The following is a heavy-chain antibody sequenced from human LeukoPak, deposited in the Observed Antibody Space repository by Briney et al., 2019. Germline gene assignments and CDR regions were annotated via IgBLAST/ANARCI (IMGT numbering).Heavy chain of an antibody. J-gene: IGHJ3*02. CDR1: GGSINSYY. V-gene: IGHV4-4*07. D-gene: IGHD1-26*01. CDR3: ATEGFVGARVRDI. CDR2: IYTSGST. Sequence: ASETLSLTCTVSGGSINSYYWSWIRQPAGKGLEWIGRIYTSGSTNYNPSLKSRVTISVDTSKNQFSLKLSSVIAADTAVYYCATEGFVGARVRDIWGQGTMVTVSS.